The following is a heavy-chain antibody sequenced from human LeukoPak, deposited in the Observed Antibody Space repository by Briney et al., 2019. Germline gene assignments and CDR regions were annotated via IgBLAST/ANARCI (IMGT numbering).Heavy chain of an antibody. V-gene: IGHV3-11*05. J-gene: IGHJ4*02. CDR2: ITSSSYYT. CDR3: AIAKGGTYFDY. Sequence: GASLKISCAASGFTFSDYHMSWLHQAPGKGLEWLSYITSSSYYTNYADSVKGRITISRDNAKNLLYLQMNSQRAEDTAVYYCAIAKGGTYFDYWGQGTLVTVSS. D-gene: IGHD3-16*01. CDR1: GFTFSDYH.